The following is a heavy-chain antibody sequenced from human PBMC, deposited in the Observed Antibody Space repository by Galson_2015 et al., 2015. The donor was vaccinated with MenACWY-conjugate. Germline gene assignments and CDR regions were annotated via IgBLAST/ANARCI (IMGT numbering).Heavy chain of an antibody. CDR1: GFIFNTYW. V-gene: IGHV3-74*01. CDR3: AKTRGASFYFDY. Sequence: SLRLSCAASGFIFNTYWMHWVRQAPGKGLVWVSRINPGGSSTTYADSVKDRFTISRDNAKNTLYLQMNSLRPEDTAVFYCAKTRGASFYFDYWGQGTLVPVSS. CDR2: INPGGSST. D-gene: IGHD1-26*01. J-gene: IGHJ4*02.